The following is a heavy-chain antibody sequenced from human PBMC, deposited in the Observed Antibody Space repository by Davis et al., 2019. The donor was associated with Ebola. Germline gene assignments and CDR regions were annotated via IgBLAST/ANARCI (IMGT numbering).Heavy chain of an antibody. CDR3: AKDPTLIVVAPVDV. Sequence: GESLKISCAASGFTFSSYGMHWVRQAPGKGLEWVAVISYDGSNKYYADSVKGRFTISRDNSKNTLYLQMNSLRAEDTAVYYCAKDPTLIVVAPVDVWGKGTTVTVSS. J-gene: IGHJ6*04. D-gene: IGHD3-22*01. V-gene: IGHV3-30*18. CDR1: GFTFSSYG. CDR2: ISYDGSNK.